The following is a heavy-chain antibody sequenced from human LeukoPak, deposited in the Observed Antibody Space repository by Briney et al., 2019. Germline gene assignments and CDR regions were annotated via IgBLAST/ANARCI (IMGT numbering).Heavy chain of an antibody. Sequence: GSLRLSCAASGFTVSSNYMSWVRQAPGKGLEWVSGINWNGGSTGYADSVKGRFTISRDNAKNSLYLQMNSLRAEDTALYYCARGGGYDRSFYYFDYWGQGTLVTVSS. J-gene: IGHJ4*02. CDR3: ARGGGYDRSFYYFDY. CDR1: GFTVSSNY. D-gene: IGHD5-12*01. V-gene: IGHV3-20*04. CDR2: INWNGGST.